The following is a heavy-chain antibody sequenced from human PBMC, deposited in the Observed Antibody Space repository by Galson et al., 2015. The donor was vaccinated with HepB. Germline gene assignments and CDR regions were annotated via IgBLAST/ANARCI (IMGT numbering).Heavy chain of an antibody. CDR1: GGTFSSYA. V-gene: IGHV1-69*13. CDR2: IIPIFGTA. J-gene: IGHJ4*02. CDR3: ARGGDYYGSGSYYGPFDY. D-gene: IGHD3-10*01. Sequence: SVKVSCKASGGTFSSYAISWVRQAPGQGLEWMGGIIPIFGTANYAQKFQGRVTITADESTSTAYMELSSLRSEDTAVYYCARGGDYYGSGSYYGPFDYWGQGTLVTVSS.